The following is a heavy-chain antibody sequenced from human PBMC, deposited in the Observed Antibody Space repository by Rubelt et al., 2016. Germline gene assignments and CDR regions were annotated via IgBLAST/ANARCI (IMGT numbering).Heavy chain of an antibody. CDR1: GGSFKAYR. V-gene: IGHV4-34*02. Sequence: QVQLQQWGAGLLKPSETLSLTCAVEGGSFKAYRWTWIRQTPGKGLEWIGEVTEDGEAKYSPSLKSRVTMSVDRSKNRFSLQLTPLTAADTAIYYCAGVHSSSDYYHYYMDVWGKGTTVTVSS. CDR2: VTEDGEA. J-gene: IGHJ6*03. CDR3: AGVHSSSDYYHYYMDV. D-gene: IGHD2-2*01.